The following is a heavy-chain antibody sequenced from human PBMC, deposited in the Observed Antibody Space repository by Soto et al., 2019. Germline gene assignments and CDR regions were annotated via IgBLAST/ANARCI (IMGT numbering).Heavy chain of an antibody. CDR1: GFTFSSYA. V-gene: IGHV3-30-3*01. Sequence: QVQLVESGGGVVQPGRSLRLSCAASGFTFSSYAMHWVRQAPGKGLEWVAIISYDGSNKYNADSVKGRFPISRDNSRNTLYLQMNSLRAEDTAVYYCAREDVSARKHYGMDVWGRGTTVTVSS. CDR2: ISYDGSNK. J-gene: IGHJ6*02. CDR3: AREDVSARKHYGMDV.